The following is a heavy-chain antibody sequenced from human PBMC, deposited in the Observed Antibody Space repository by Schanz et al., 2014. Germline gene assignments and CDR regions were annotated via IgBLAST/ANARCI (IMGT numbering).Heavy chain of an antibody. J-gene: IGHJ4*02. CDR1: GFDFNSYS. Sequence: EVRLVESGGGLVQPGGSLRLSCEASGFDFNSYSMNWVRQVPGKGLEWVSCTNGDGTNAKYADSVKGRFTISRDNSKNTLYLQMNSLRAEDTAVYYCARANYRRKINFDYWGRGTLVTVSS. D-gene: IGHD3-10*01. CDR3: ARANYRRKINFDY. V-gene: IGHV3-23*04. CDR2: TNGDGTNA.